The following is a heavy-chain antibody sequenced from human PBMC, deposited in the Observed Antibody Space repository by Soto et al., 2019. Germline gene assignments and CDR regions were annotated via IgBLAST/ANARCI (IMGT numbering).Heavy chain of an antibody. CDR2: TNPKSGST. V-gene: IGHV1-8*01. J-gene: IGHJ4*02. Sequence: QVQLVQSGAEVKKPGASVKVSCKTSGYTFTRYDINWVRPAPGQGLAWMGWTNPKSGSTGSAQKFQGRITMTRDSSISTAYRELNSLTSDDTAVYYCARTDGDLDDWGQGTLGTVSS. CDR3: ARTDGDLDD. D-gene: IGHD4-17*01. CDR1: GYTFTRYD.